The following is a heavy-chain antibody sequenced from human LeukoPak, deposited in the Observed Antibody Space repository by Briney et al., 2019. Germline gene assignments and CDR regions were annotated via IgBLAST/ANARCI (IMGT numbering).Heavy chain of an antibody. CDR1: GFTFSSYS. D-gene: IGHD6-6*01. J-gene: IGHJ4*02. Sequence: GGSLRLSCAASGFTFSSYSMNWVRQAPGKGLEWVSSISSSSSYIYYADSVKGRFTISRDNAENSLYLQMNSLRAEDTAVYYCARDTGFFFEQLFLFDYWGQGTLVTVSS. CDR2: ISSSSSYI. V-gene: IGHV3-21*01. CDR3: ARDTGFFFEQLFLFDY.